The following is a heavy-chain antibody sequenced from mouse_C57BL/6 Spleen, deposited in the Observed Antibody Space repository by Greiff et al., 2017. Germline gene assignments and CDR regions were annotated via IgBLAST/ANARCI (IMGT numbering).Heavy chain of an antibody. CDR3: ARYKDGLDY. V-gene: IGHV1-81*01. Sequence: VQLQQSGAELARPGASVKLSCKASGYTFTSYGISWVKQRTGQGLEWIGEIYPRSGNTYYNEKFKGKATLTADKSSSTAYMELRSLTSEVSAVYFCARYKDGLDYWGQGTTLTVSS. D-gene: IGHD2-3*01. CDR1: GYTFTSYG. J-gene: IGHJ2*01. CDR2: IYPRSGNT.